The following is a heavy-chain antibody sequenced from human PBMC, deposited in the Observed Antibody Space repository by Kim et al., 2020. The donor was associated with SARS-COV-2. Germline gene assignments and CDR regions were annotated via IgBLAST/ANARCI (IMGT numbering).Heavy chain of an antibody. V-gene: IGHV4-59*08. CDR1: GGSMNSYY. CDR2: IYYSGST. CDR3: ARHYTYYYYGMDV. J-gene: IGHJ6*02. Sequence: SETLSLTCTVPGGSMNSYYWSWIRQPPGKELEWIGYIYYSGSTDYNPSLKSRFTMSVDTSKNQFSLKLTSVTAEDTAVYFCARHYTYYYYGMDVWGQWTT.